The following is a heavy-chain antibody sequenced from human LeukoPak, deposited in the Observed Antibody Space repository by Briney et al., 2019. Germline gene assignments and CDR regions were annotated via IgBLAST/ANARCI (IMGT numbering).Heavy chain of an antibody. Sequence: GGSLRLSCAASEFTFSTYGMHWVRQAPGKGLEWVAVISYDGSHKHYAASVKGRFTISRDNSKNTLYLQMTYLRPEDTAIYYCANLGEYCGGDCYSIPWEYWGQGTLVTVSS. CDR3: ANLGEYCGGDCYSIPWEY. CDR1: EFTFSTYG. CDR2: ISYDGSHK. D-gene: IGHD2-21*02. J-gene: IGHJ4*02. V-gene: IGHV3-30*18.